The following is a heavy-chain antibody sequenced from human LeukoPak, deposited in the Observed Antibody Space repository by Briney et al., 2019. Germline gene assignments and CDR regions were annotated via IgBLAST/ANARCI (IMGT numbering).Heavy chain of an antibody. CDR1: GYSFTXXW. V-gene: IGHV5-51*01. CDR3: ARPAAPAFGHYYDTSGWALDI. J-gene: IGHJ3*02. CDR2: XXXXXXXX. D-gene: IGHD3-22*01. Sequence: GESLKISCQGSGYSFTXXWIGWVRQMPGKGLEXXXXXXXXXXXXRYSPSXXXQXTISXXKSISTAYLQWSSLKASDTAMYYCARPAAPAFGHYYDTSGWALDIWGQGTMVTVSS.